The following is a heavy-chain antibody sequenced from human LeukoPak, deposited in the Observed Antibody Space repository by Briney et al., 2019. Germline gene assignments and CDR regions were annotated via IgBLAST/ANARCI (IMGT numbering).Heavy chain of an antibody. CDR1: VFTFSSYG. CDR3: AKGVVVAPDVTPFDY. D-gene: IGHD2-2*01. CDR2: IRSDGNKK. V-gene: IGHV3-30*02. J-gene: IGHJ4*02. Sequence: GGSLRLSCAASVFTFSSYGMYWVRQAPGKGLEWVAFIRSDGNKKYYADSLKGRFTISRDNSKNTLYLEMSSLRAEDTAIYYCAKGVVVAPDVTPFDYWGQGTLVTVSS.